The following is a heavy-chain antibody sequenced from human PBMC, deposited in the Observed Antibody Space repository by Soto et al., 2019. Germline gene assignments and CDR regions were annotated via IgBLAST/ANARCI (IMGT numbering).Heavy chain of an antibody. V-gene: IGHV4-34*01. CDR2: INHSGST. CDR1: GGSFSGYY. J-gene: IGHJ4*02. CDR3: ARALGLRPLAYYFDC. Sequence: SETLSLTCVVYGGSFSGYYWSWIRQHPGKGLEWTGQINHSGSTKNNPSLKSRVTISVDTSKNQFSLKLCSVTAAATAVYYCARALGLRPLAYYFDCWRRGTLVTVSS. D-gene: IGHD5-12*01.